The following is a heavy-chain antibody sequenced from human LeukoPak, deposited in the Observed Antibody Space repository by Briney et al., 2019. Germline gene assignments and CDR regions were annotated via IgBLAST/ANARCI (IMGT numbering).Heavy chain of an antibody. Sequence: ASVKVSCKASGYTFTSYDINWVRQATGQGLEWMGWMNPNSGNTGYAQKFQGRVTKTRNTSISTAYMELSSLRSEDTAVYYCATFQQLVGYYYYGMDVWGQGTTVTVSS. CDR1: GYTFTSYD. CDR3: ATFQQLVGYYYYGMDV. J-gene: IGHJ6*02. D-gene: IGHD6-13*01. V-gene: IGHV1-8*01. CDR2: MNPNSGNT.